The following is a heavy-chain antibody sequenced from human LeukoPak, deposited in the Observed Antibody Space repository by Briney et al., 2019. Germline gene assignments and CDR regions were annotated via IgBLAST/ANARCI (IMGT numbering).Heavy chain of an antibody. CDR3: ARVADCSSDTNCYHSADWFDP. J-gene: IGHJ5*02. CDR1: GGSISNGSYY. CDR2: IYTSGST. V-gene: IGHV4-61*02. D-gene: IGHD2-2*01. Sequence: PSETLSLTCTVSGGSISNGSYYWTWIRQPAGKGLEWIGRIYTSGSTNYNPPLKSRVIISVDPSKNQFSLKLSSVTAADTAVYYCARVADCSSDTNCYHSADWFDPWGQGTLVTVSS.